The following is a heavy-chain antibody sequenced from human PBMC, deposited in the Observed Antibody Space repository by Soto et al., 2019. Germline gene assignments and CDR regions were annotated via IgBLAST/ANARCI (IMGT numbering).Heavy chain of an antibody. CDR3: ARHQIEIVGKATGGVGY. CDR1: GGSISSSSYY. CDR2: MYYSGST. J-gene: IGHJ4*02. Sequence: QLQLQESGPGLVKPSETLSLTCTVSGGSISSSSYYWGWIRQPPGKGLEWIGSMYYSGSTYYNPFLKRRVPITVETSKNQFPLKLSPGNAADPAVYYCARHQIEIVGKATGGVGYWGQGTLVTVSS. D-gene: IGHD6-13*01. V-gene: IGHV4-39*01.